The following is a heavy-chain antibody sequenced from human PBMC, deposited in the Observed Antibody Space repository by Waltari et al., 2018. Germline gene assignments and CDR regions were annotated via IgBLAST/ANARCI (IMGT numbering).Heavy chain of an antibody. V-gene: IGHV1-69*04. J-gene: IGHJ4*01. CDR2: LIPILGIA. D-gene: IGHD3-10*01. CDR3: ARERGITMVRGVVDY. CDR1: GGTFSSYA. Sequence: QVQLVQSGAEVKKPGSSVKVSCKASGGTFSSYAISWVRQAPGQGLEWMGMLIPILGIANYAQKFQGRVTITADKSTSTAYMELSSLRSEDTAVYYCARERGITMVRGVVDYWGHGTLVTVSS.